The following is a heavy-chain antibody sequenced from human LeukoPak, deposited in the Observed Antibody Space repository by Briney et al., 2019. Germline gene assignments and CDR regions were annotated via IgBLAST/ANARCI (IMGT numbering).Heavy chain of an antibody. CDR2: INYSGRT. CDR3: ARRRKDLNWFDP. V-gene: IGHV4-39*01. J-gene: IGHJ5*02. Sequence: SETLSLTCIVSGDSTSSSDYYWGWIRQPPGEGLEWIALINYSGRTFYNPSLRSRVTISVDMSRNQFSLRLTSVTATDTAVYYCARRRKDLNWFDPWGQGTLVIVSS. CDR1: GDSTSSSDYY.